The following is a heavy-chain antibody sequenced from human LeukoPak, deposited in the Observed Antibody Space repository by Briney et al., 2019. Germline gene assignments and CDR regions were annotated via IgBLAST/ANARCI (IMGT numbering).Heavy chain of an antibody. CDR2: MNPNSGNT. CDR3: ARVPAATYNWFDP. J-gene: IGHJ5*02. CDR1: GYTFTSYD. V-gene: IGHV1-8*01. Sequence: ASVKVSCKASGYTFTSYDINWVRQATGQGLEWMGWMNPNSGNTGYAQKFQGRVTITRNTSISIAYMELSSLRSEDTAVYYCARVPAATYNWFDPWGQGTLVTVSS. D-gene: IGHD2-2*01.